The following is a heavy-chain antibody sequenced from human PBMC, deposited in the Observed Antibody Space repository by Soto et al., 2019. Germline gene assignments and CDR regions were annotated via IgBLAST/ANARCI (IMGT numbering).Heavy chain of an antibody. CDR3: AVVAATDYYYYYGMDV. V-gene: IGHV3-23*01. Sequence: GGSLRLSCAASGFTFSSYAMSWVRQAPGKGLEWVSAISGSGGSTYYADSVKGRFTISRDNSKNTLYLQMNSLRAEDTAVYYCAVVAATDYYYYYGMDVWGQGTMVTVSS. J-gene: IGHJ6*02. CDR1: GFTFSSYA. CDR2: ISGSGGST. D-gene: IGHD2-15*01.